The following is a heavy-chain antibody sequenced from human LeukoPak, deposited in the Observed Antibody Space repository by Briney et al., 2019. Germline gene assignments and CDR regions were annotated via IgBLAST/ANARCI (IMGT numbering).Heavy chain of an antibody. D-gene: IGHD2-21*01. CDR3: ATTAYCGGDCYSGY. J-gene: IGHJ4*02. CDR1: GYTLTELS. CDR2: FDPEDGET. Sequence: ASVKVSCKVSGYTLTELSMHWVRQAPGKGLEWMGGFDPEDGETVYAQKFQGRVTMTEDASTDTAYMELSSLRSEDTAVYYCATTAYCGGDCYSGYWGQGTLVTVS. V-gene: IGHV1-24*01.